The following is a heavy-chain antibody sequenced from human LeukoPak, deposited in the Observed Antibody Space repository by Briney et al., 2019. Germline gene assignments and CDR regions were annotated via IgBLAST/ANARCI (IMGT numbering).Heavy chain of an antibody. Sequence: PGGSLRLSCAASGFTFSSYSMNWVRPPPGKGLEWVSAISTSGATTYYADSVKGRFTISRDNSKNTLYLKMSSLRAEDTAVYYCAKRESTLTSLGNWGQGTVVTVSS. J-gene: IGHJ4*02. D-gene: IGHD4-17*01. CDR1: GFTFSSYS. CDR3: AKRESTLTSLGN. CDR2: ISTSGATT. V-gene: IGHV3-23*01.